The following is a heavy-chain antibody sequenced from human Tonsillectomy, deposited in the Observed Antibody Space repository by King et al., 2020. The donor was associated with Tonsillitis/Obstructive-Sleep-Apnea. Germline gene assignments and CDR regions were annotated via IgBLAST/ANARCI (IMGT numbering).Heavy chain of an antibody. J-gene: IGHJ6*03. CDR3: ARGVAPGVYFYYYMDV. D-gene: IGHD2-15*01. Sequence: QLQESGPGLVKPSETLSLTCAVSGGSISNNYWTWIRQPPGKGLEWIGYIYYSGNTNYNPSLRSRVTISADASKNQFSLKLSSVTAADTAVYYCARGVAPGVYFYYYMDVWGRGTTVTVSS. CDR2: IYYSGNT. CDR1: GGSISNNY. V-gene: IGHV4-59*08.